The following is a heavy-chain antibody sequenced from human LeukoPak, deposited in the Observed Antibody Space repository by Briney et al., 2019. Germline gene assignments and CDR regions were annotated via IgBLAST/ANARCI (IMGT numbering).Heavy chain of an antibody. D-gene: IGHD2-2*01. CDR1: GYSISSGFH. J-gene: IGHJ3*02. V-gene: IGHV4-38-2*02. CDR3: ARFTGYCSGTSCYPNAFDI. CDR2: VYHNGST. Sequence: SETLSLTCTVSGYSISSGFHWGWIRQPPGKGLEWIGNVYHNGSTYYNPSLKGRVTVSVDTSKNQFSLKLSSVTAADTAVFYCARFTGYCSGTSCYPNAFDIWGQGTMVTVSS.